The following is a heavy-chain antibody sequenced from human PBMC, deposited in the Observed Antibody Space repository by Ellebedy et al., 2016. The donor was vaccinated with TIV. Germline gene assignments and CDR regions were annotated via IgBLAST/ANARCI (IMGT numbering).Heavy chain of an antibody. CDR3: ARALGHKAAFDI. V-gene: IGHV1-69*10. CDR1: GYTFTSYY. J-gene: IGHJ3*02. D-gene: IGHD3-16*01. Sequence: ASVKVSCKASGYTFTSYYMHWVRQAPGQGLEWMGWIIPILGIANYAQKFQGRVTITADKSTSTAYMELSSLRSEDTAVYYCARALGHKAAFDIWGQGTMVTVSS. CDR2: IIPILGIA.